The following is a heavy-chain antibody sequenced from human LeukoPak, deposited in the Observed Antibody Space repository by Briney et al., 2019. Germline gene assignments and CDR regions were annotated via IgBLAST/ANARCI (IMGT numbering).Heavy chain of an antibody. V-gene: IGHV1-2*02. D-gene: IGHD3-10*01. J-gene: IGHJ6*02. CDR3: ARGAGSGSLAYDYGMDV. CDR2: INPDSGDT. Sequence: ASVTVSCTASGYTFTFYYMHWVRQAPGQGLESMGWINPDSGDTNYEQKFQGRVTITRDTSIGTAYMELSRLRSDDTALYYCARGAGSGSLAYDYGMDVWGQGTTVTVSS. CDR1: GYTFTFYY.